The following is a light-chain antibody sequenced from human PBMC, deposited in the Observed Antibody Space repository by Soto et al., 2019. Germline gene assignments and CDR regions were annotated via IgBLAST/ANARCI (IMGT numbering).Light chain of an antibody. CDR3: EQYDKSIT. J-gene: IGKJ4*01. Sequence: IVLTQSPDTLSLSPGERVTLSCRASQSVRNNYLAWYQQKPGQAPRLLIYETYRRATGIPDRFSGSGSGIDFTLTINRLEPEDFAVYYCEQYDKSITFGGGTKVDIK. CDR2: ETY. CDR1: QSVRNNY. V-gene: IGKV3-20*01.